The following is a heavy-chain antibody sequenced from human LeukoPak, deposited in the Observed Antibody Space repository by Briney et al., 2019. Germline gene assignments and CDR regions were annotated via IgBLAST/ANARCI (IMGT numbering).Heavy chain of an antibody. Sequence: GGSLRLSCAASGFTFSGYAVSWVRQAPGKGLEWVSSISANGGSTIYLDSVKGRFTVSRDNSKNTLFLQMNSLRPADTAVYYCAKDIVPTAIDLFDYWGQGTLVTVSS. CDR1: GFTFSGYA. CDR2: ISANGGST. V-gene: IGHV3-23*01. J-gene: IGHJ4*02. CDR3: AKDIVPTAIDLFDY. D-gene: IGHD2-2*01.